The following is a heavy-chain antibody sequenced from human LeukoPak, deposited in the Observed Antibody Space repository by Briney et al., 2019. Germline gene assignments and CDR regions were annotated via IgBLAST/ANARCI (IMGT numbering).Heavy chain of an antibody. D-gene: IGHD3-10*01. J-gene: IGHJ4*02. CDR3: ARGKAPTYYYGSGSSRPFDY. CDR2: IYSGGST. Sequence: GGSLRLSCAASGFTVSSNYMSWVRQAPGKGLEWVSVIYSGGSTYYADSVKGRFTISRDNSKNTLYLQMNSLRAADTAVYYCARGKAPTYYYGSGSSRPFDYWGQGTLVTVSS. CDR1: GFTVSSNY. V-gene: IGHV3-66*01.